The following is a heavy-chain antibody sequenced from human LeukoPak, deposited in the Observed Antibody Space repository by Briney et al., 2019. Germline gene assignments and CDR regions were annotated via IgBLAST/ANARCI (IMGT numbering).Heavy chain of an antibody. V-gene: IGHV1-18*01. D-gene: IGHD6-19*01. CDR3: ARDYSSGWGTHMYYFDY. CDR2: ISAYNGNT. Sequence: GASVKVSCKASSYTFTNYAFTWVRHAPGQGLEWMGWISAYNGNTNYAQKLQGRVTMTTDTSTSTAYMELRSLRSDDTAVYYCARDYSSGWGTHMYYFDYWGQGTLVTVSS. J-gene: IGHJ4*02. CDR1: SYTFTNYA.